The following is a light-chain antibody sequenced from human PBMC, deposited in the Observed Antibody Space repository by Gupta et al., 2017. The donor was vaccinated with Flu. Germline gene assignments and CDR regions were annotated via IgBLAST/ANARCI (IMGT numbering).Light chain of an antibody. V-gene: IGKV1-27*01. CDR1: HAIRNY. CDR3: GQSTGAPLT. Sequence: VGYRVTITSRARHAIRNYLAWYQQRPGKVAKLLIYSASTLHSGVPSRFNSSGSGTDFLLSISALPPVAFVTFYRGQSTGAPLTFGVGT. CDR2: SAS. J-gene: IGKJ4*01.